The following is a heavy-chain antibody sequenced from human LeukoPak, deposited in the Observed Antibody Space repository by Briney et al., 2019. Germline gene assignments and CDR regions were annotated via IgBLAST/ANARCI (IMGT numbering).Heavy chain of an antibody. J-gene: IGHJ4*02. Sequence: SETLSLTCTVSGCTISSYYWSWIRQPPGKGLEWIGYVYYSGSTNYNPSLKSRVTISVDTSKNQFSLKLSSVTAADTAVYYCVLGANFFNYWGQGTLVTVSS. CDR1: GCTISSYY. V-gene: IGHV4-59*01. CDR2: VYYSGST. CDR3: VLGANFFNY. D-gene: IGHD4/OR15-4a*01.